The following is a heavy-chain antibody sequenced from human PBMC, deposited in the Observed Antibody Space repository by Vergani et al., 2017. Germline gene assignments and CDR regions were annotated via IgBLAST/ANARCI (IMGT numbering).Heavy chain of an antibody. CDR2: ISGYDGKT. D-gene: IGHD6-13*01. CDR3: ARGGGIAAPSYLYYFYMDV. Sequence: QVQLVQSGAEMKKPGASVNVSCKTSGYSFNSYGINWVRQAPGQGLEWLGWISGYDGKTKYVEKLQGRITVTIDTSTNSAYMELRGLRSDDTAVYYCARGGGIAAPSYLYYFYMDVWGKWTSVTVSS. V-gene: IGHV1-18*01. J-gene: IGHJ6*03. CDR1: GYSFNSYG.